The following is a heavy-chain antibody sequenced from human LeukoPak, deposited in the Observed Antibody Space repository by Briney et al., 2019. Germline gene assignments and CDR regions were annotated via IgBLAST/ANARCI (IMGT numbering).Heavy chain of an antibody. J-gene: IGHJ4*02. Sequence: PGGSLRLSCAASGFTFSTYSMNWVRQAPGKGLEWVSYIRSSGDAIYYADSVKGRFTISRDDARNSLYLQMNSLRDEDTAVYYCARETEALDFWGQGTEVTVSS. D-gene: IGHD3-3*01. CDR1: GFTFSTYS. CDR3: ARETEALDF. CDR2: IRSSGDAI. V-gene: IGHV3-48*02.